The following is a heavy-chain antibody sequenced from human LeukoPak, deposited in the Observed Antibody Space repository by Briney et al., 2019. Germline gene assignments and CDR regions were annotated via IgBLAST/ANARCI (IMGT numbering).Heavy chain of an antibody. CDR2: INHSGST. V-gene: IGHV4-34*01. CDR3: ARGLGVNWFDP. CDR1: GGSFSGYY. J-gene: IGHJ5*02. Sequence: SETLSLTCTVSGGSFSGYYWSWIRQPPGKGLEWIGEINHSGSTNYNPSLKSRVTISVDTSKHQFSLKLSSVTAADTAAYYCARGLGVNWFDPWGQGTLVTVSS. D-gene: IGHD3-10*01.